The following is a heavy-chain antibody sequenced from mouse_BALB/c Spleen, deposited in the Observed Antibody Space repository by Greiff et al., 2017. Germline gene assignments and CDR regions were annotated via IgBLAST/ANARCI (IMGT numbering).Heavy chain of an antibody. CDR1: GFTFNTYA. J-gene: IGHJ3*01. V-gene: IGHV10-1*02. CDR3: VRQGPITTATFAY. Sequence: EVQLQESGGGLVQPKGSLKLSCAASGFTFNTYAMNWVRQAPGKGLEWVARIRSKSNNYATYYADSVKDRFTISRDDSQSMLYLQMNNLKTEDTAMYYCVRQGPITTATFAYWGQGTLVTVSA. CDR2: IRSKSNNYAT. D-gene: IGHD1-2*01.